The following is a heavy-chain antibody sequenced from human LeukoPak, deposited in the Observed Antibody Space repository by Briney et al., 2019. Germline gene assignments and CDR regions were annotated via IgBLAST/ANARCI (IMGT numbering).Heavy chain of an antibody. J-gene: IGHJ4*02. CDR2: IYYSGST. D-gene: IGHD6-19*01. CDR1: DGSIRSSSYY. Sequence: KPSETLSLTCTVSDGSIRSSSYYWGWIRQPPGKGLEWIGGIYYSGSTYYNASLKSRGTISVDTSKNQFSLKLNSVTAADTAVYFCARQVVAVAGTGYFDYWGQGTLVTVSS. V-gene: IGHV4-39*01. CDR3: ARQVVAVAGTGYFDY.